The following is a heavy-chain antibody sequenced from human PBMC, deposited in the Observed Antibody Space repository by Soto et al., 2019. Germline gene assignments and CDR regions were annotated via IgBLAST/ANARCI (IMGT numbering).Heavy chain of an antibody. CDR3: ARDGASSGYYSYFDY. V-gene: IGHV3-48*02. Sequence: EVQLVESGGGLVQPGGSLRLSCAASGFTFSSYSMNWVRQAPGKGLEWVSYISSSSSTIYYADSVKGRFTISRDNAKNSLYLQMNSLRDEDTAVYYCARDGASSGYYSYFDYWGQGTLVTVSS. J-gene: IGHJ4*02. CDR1: GFTFSSYS. CDR2: ISSSSSTI. D-gene: IGHD3-22*01.